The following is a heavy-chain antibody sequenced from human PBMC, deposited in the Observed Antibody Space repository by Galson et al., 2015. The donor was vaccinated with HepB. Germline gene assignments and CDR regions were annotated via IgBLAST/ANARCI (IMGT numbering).Heavy chain of an antibody. D-gene: IGHD2-2*01. CDR1: GYSFTSYW. CDR3: ARHVADWGVVVPAATYYYMDV. V-gene: IGHV5-51*01. Sequence: QSGAEVKKPGESLKVSCKGSGYSFTSYWIGWVRQMPGKGLEWMGIIYPGDSDTRYSPSFQGQVTISADKSISTAYLQWSSLKASDTAMYYCARHVADWGVVVPAATYYYMDVWGKGTTVTVSS. CDR2: IYPGDSDT. J-gene: IGHJ6*03.